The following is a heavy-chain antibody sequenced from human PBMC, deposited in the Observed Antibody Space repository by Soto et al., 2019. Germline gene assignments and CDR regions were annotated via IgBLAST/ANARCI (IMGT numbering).Heavy chain of an antibody. J-gene: IGHJ4*02. CDR3: ARDRRDYYDSSGYSDY. V-gene: IGHV4-30-4*01. CDR1: GGSISSGDSY. CDR2: IYYSGST. D-gene: IGHD3-22*01. Sequence: PSETLSLTCTVSGGSISSGDSYWSWIRQPPGKGLEWIGYIYYSGSTYYNPSLKSRVTISVDTSKNQFSLKLSSVTAADTAVYYCARDRRDYYDSSGYSDYWGQGTLVTVSS.